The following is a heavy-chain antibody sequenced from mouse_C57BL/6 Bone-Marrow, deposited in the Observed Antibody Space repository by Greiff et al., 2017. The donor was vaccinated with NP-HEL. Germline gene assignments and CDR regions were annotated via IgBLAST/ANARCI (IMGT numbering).Heavy chain of an antibody. CDR2: INSDGGST. Sequence: EVKVVESGGGLVQPGESLKLSCESNEYEFPSHDMSWVRKTPEKRLELVAAINSDGGSTYYPDTMERRFIISRDNTKKTLYLQMSSLRSEDTALYYCARLLWPLYAMDYWGQGTSVTVSS. CDR1: EYEFPSHD. CDR3: ARLLWPLYAMDY. D-gene: IGHD1-1*02. V-gene: IGHV5-2*01. J-gene: IGHJ4*01.